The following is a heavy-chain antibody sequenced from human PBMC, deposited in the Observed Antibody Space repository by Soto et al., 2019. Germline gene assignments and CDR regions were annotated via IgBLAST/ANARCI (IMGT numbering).Heavy chain of an antibody. Sequence: QVQLVQSGAEVKKPGSSVKVSCEASGGTLSNYIINWVRQAPGQGLEWMGRIIPILGTAHNAQKFQGRVTITADTSTTIAYMELSSLSSEDAAVYYCARVGSASDAFDIWGQGTMVTVSS. CDR3: ARVGSASDAFDI. D-gene: IGHD3-16*01. CDR2: IIPILGTA. CDR1: GGTLSNYI. J-gene: IGHJ3*02. V-gene: IGHV1-69*08.